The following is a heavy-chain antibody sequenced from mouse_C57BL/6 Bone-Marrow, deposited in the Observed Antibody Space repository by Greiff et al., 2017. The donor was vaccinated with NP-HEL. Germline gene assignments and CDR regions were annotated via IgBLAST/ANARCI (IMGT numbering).Heavy chain of an antibody. Sequence: VHLVESGAELVKPGASVKLSCKASGYTFTEYTIHWVKQRSGQGLEWIGWFYPGSGSIKYNEKFKDKATLTADKSSSTVYMELSRLTSEDSAVYFCARHEGGYDYDEWFAYWGQGTLVTVSA. CDR1: GYTFTEYT. CDR3: ARHEGGYDYDEWFAY. D-gene: IGHD2-4*01. CDR2: FYPGSGSI. V-gene: IGHV1-62-2*01. J-gene: IGHJ3*01.